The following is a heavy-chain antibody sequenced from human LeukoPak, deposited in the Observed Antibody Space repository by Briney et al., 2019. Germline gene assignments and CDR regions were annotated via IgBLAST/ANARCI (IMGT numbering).Heavy chain of an antibody. V-gene: IGHV4-61*01. CDR2: IYYSGST. D-gene: IGHD3-22*01. CDR1: GGSVSSGSYY. CDR3: ARGGNYYDSSPLDY. J-gene: IGHJ4*02. Sequence: SETLSLTCTVSGGSVSSGSYYWSWIRQPPGKGLEWIGYIYYSGSTNYNPSLRSRVTISVDTSKIQFSLKPSSVTAADTAVYYCARGGNYYDSSPLDYWGQGTLVTVSS.